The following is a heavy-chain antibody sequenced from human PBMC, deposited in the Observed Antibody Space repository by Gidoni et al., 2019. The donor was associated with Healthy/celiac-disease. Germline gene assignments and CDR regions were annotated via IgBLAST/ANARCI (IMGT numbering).Heavy chain of an antibody. V-gene: IGHV4-39*07. CDR1: GGSISSSSYY. Sequence: QLQLQESGPGLVKPSETLSLTCTVSGGSISSSSYYWGWIRQPPGKGLEWIGSIYYSGSTYYNPSLKSRVTISVDTSKNQFSLKLSSVTAADTAVYYCARGPGGQMVRGPHAFDYWGQGTLVTVSS. D-gene: IGHD3-10*01. J-gene: IGHJ4*02. CDR2: IYYSGST. CDR3: ARGPGGQMVRGPHAFDY.